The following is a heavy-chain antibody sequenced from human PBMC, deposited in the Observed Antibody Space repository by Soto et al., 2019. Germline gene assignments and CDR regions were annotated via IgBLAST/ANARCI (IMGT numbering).Heavy chain of an antibody. CDR2: IHHSGTT. D-gene: IGHD2-21*02. Sequence: QVQLQESGPRLVKPSETLSLTCTVSGDSITNFYWSWIRQPPGKGLEWIGYIHHSGTTNYNPSLQSRLNMSVDTSKNEFSLRLSSVTAADTAVYFCAREKGTDGYDNSPGGMDYWGQGTLVTVSS. CDR1: GDSITNFY. CDR3: AREKGTDGYDNSPGGMDY. J-gene: IGHJ4*02. V-gene: IGHV4-59*01.